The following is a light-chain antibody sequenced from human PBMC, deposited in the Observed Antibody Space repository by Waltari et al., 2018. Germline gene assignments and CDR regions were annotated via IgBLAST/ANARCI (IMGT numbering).Light chain of an antibody. J-gene: IGKJ1*01. CDR2: LGS. CDR1: KSLLHSNGYNY. V-gene: IGKV2-28*01. Sequence: DIVMTQSPLCLPVTPGEPASSSCRSSKSLLHSNGYNYLDWYLPKPGQSLQLLIYLGSNRASGVPDRFSGSGSGTDFTLKISRVEAEDVGVYYCMQALQTPRTFGQGTKVEIK. CDR3: MQALQTPRT.